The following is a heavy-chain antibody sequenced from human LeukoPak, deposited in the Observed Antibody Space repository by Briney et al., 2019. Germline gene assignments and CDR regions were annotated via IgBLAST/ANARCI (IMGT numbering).Heavy chain of an antibody. CDR2: IYYSGST. Sequence: PSETLSLTCTVSGGSISSYYWSWIRQPPGKGLEWIGYIYYSGSTNYNPSLKSRVTISVDTSKNHFSLKLRSVTAADTDVYYCARAEPGIAAAGTNWFDPWGQGTLVTVSS. CDR3: ARAEPGIAAAGTNWFDP. J-gene: IGHJ5*02. D-gene: IGHD6-13*01. CDR1: GGSISSYY. V-gene: IGHV4-59*01.